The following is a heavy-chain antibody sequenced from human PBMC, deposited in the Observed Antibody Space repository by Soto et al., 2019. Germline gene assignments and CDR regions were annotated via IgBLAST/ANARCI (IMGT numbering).Heavy chain of an antibody. V-gene: IGHV4-39*01. CDR1: GGSISSSSYY. CDR3: ARPRGKSDWFDP. J-gene: IGHJ5*02. CDR2: IYYSGST. Sequence: SETLSLTCTVPGGSISSSSYYWGWIRQPPGKGLEWIGSIYYSGSTYYNPSLKSRVTISVDTSKNQFSLKLSSVTAADTAVYYCARPRGKSDWFDPWGQGTLVTVSS.